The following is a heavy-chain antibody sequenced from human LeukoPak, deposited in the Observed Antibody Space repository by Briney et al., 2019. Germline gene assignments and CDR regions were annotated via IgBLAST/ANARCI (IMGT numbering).Heavy chain of an antibody. CDR2: IWYDGSNK. CDR1: GFTFSSYG. V-gene: IGHV3-33*01. D-gene: IGHD6-13*01. Sequence: GGSLRLSCAASGFTFSSYGMHWVRQAPGKGLEWVAVIWYDGSNKYYADSVKGRFTISRDNSKNTLYLQMNSLRAEDTAVYYCARGPLYSSSWYGPLGYWGQGTLVTVSS. J-gene: IGHJ4*02. CDR3: ARGPLYSSSWYGPLGY.